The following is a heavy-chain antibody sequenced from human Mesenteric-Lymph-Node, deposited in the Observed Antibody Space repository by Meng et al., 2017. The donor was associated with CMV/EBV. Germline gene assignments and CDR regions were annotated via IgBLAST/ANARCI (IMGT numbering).Heavy chain of an antibody. CDR1: GYIFSNYW. V-gene: IGHV5-51*01. CDR3: ARHYTSSSPFDY. J-gene: IGHJ4*02. Sequence: KVSCKGSGYIFSNYWIGWVRQMPGKGLEWMGIIYPGDSDTRYSPSFQGQVTISADKSLNTAYLQWSSLRASDTAMYFCARHYTSSSPFDYWGQGTLVTVSS. D-gene: IGHD6-6*01. CDR2: IYPGDSDT.